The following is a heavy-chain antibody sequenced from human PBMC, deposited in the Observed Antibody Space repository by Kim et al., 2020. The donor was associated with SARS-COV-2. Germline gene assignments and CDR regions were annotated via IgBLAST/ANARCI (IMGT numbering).Heavy chain of an antibody. D-gene: IGHD2-15*01. CDR3: ARDHRYCSGGSCYFDY. V-gene: IGHV1-69*04. J-gene: IGHJ4*02. Sequence: KFQGRVTITADKSTSTAYMELSSLRSEDTAVYYCARDHRYCSGGSCYFDYWGQGTLVTVSS.